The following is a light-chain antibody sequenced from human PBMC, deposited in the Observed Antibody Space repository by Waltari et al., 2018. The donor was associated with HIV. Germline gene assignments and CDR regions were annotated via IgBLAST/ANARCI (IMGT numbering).Light chain of an antibody. CDR3: QQYNNWPPGYT. CDR1: QSVSSN. CDR2: DAS. V-gene: IGKV3-15*01. J-gene: IGKJ2*01. Sequence: EIVMTQSPATLFMSPGERATFFCRASQSVSSNLAWYQQKFGQAPRLLIYDASTRATGIPARFSGGGSGTEFTLTISSLQSEDFAVYYCQQYNNWPPGYTFGQGTKLEIK.